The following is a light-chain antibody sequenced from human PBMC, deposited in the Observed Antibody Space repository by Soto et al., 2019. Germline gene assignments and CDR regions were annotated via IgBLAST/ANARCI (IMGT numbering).Light chain of an antibody. CDR1: RNVFTK. V-gene: IGKV3-15*01. CDR2: GAS. Sequence: VMTQSPATPSVAPGGRGTLPCGASRNVFTKVAWYQQKPGPAPRLLIYGASTRATGIPGRFSCGGSGTEFTFTISSLQSEDVAVYYCQQYDDWPWPFGQGTKV. CDR3: QQYDDWPWP. J-gene: IGKJ1*01.